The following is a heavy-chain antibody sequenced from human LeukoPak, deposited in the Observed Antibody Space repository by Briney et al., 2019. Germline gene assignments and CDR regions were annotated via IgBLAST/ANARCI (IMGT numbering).Heavy chain of an antibody. Sequence: ASVKVSCKASGYTFTNHGVTWVRQARGQGLEWMGWISGYNGKINYARKFQGRVTLTKDTSTSTAYMELRSLRSDDTAVYYCARDWLFYWGQGTLVTVSS. CDR1: GYTFTNHG. V-gene: IGHV1-18*01. CDR2: ISGYNGKI. D-gene: IGHD3-3*01. J-gene: IGHJ4*02. CDR3: ARDWLFY.